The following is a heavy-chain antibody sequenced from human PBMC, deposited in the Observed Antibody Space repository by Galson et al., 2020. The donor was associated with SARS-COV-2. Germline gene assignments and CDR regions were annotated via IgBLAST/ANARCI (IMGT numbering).Heavy chain of an antibody. CDR2: INHSGST. CDR3: ARGDIAAAGIGIYYYYGMDV. J-gene: IGHJ6*02. V-gene: IGHV4-34*01. Sequence: ETLSLTCAVYGGSFSGYYWSWIRQPPGKGLEWIGEINHSGSTNYNPSLKRRLTISVDTSKNQFSLKLSSVTAADTAVYYCARGDIAAAGIGIYYYYGMDVWGQGTTVTVSS. D-gene: IGHD6-13*01. CDR1: GGSFSGYY.